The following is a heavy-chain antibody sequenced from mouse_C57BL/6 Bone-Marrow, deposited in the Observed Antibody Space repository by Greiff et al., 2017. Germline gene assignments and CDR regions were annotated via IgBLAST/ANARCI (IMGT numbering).Heavy chain of an antibody. Sequence: QVQLKESGAELASPGASVTLSCKASGYTFTDHIMNWVKKRPGQGLEWIGRIYPVSGETNYNQKFMGKATFSVDRSSSTVYMVLNSLTSEDPAVFYGGREDYGGYYAMDYWGQGTSVTVSS. CDR3: GREDYGGYYAMDY. D-gene: IGHD2-4*01. CDR2: IYPVSGET. CDR1: GYTFTDHI. V-gene: IGHV1-11*01. J-gene: IGHJ4*01.